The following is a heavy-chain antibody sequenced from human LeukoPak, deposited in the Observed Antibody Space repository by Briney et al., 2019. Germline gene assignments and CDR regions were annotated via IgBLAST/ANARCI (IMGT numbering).Heavy chain of an antibody. D-gene: IGHD3-3*01. CDR2: INPNSGGT. CDR3: ARGIYYDLWSGYYAC. Sequence: ASVKVSCKASGYTFTGYYMHWVRQAPGQGLEWMGRINPNSGGTNYAQKFQGRVTMTRDTSISTAYMELSRLRSDDTAVYYCARGIYYDLWSGYYACWGQGTLVTVSS. V-gene: IGHV1-2*06. CDR1: GYTFTGYY. J-gene: IGHJ4*02.